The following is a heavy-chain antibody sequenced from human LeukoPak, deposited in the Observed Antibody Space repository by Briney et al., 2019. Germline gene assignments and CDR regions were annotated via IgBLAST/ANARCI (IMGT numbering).Heavy chain of an antibody. CDR3: ARDLNSNPLDY. V-gene: IGHV3-48*03. J-gene: IGHJ4*02. CDR2: ISSSGSTI. D-gene: IGHD1-1*01. CDR1: GFTFSSYE. Sequence: PGGSLRLSCAASGFTFSSYEMNWVRQAPGKGLEWVSYISSSGSTIYYADSVKGRFTISRDNAKNSLYLQMNSLRAEDTAVYYCARDLNSNPLDYWGQGTLVTVSS.